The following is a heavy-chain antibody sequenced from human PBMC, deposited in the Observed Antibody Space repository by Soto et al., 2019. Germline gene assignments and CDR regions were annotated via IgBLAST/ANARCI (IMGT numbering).Heavy chain of an antibody. CDR1: GYTFTSYD. J-gene: IGHJ6*02. CDR2: MNPNSGNT. CDR3: AREGMDV. V-gene: IGHV1-8*01. Sequence: QVQLVQSGAEWKKPGASVKVSCKASGYTFTSYDINWVRQATGQGLEWMGYMNPNSGNTVYAQQFQGRVTMTWDTSITTAYMELSSLRSEDTAVYYCAREGMDVWGQGTTVTVSS.